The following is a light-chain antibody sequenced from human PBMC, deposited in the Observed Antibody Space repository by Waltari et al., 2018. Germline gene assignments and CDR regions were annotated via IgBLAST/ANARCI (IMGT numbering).Light chain of an antibody. CDR1: PSIAGN. V-gene: IGKV3-11*01. CDR3: EQRYSGPLA. J-gene: IGKJ4*01. CDR2: DAS. Sequence: ECVLIPSPATLSLSPGERPSLSCRASPSIAGNLAWYQQKPGQAPRLLIYDASIGATDIPARFSGSGSGTDFTLTNSSLETQDFEIYYCEQRYSGPLAFGGGTKVEIK.